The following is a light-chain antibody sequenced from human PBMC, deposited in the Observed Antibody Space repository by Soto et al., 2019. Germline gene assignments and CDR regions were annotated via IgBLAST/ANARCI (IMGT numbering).Light chain of an antibody. CDR1: QSISSY. V-gene: IGKV1-33*01. J-gene: IGKJ4*01. CDR3: QQYDNLPLT. Sequence: DIQMTQSPSSLSASVGDRVTITCRASQSISSYLNWYQQKPGKAPKLLIYAASSLQSGVPSRFSGSGSGTDFTFTISSLQPEDIATYYCQQYDNLPLTFSGGTKVDIK. CDR2: AAS.